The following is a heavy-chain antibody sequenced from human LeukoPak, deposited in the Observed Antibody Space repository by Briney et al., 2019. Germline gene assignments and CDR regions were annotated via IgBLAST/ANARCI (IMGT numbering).Heavy chain of an antibody. CDR3: ARDLPFMVRGVPYYYYYMDV. Sequence: SQTLSPTCTVSGGSISSGSYYWSWIRQPAGKGLEWIGRIYTSGSTNYNPSLKSRVTISVDTSKNQFSLKLSSVTAADTAVYYCARDLPFMVRGVPYYYYYMDVWGKGTTVTVSS. CDR2: IYTSGST. CDR1: GGSISSGSYY. V-gene: IGHV4-61*02. D-gene: IGHD3-10*01. J-gene: IGHJ6*03.